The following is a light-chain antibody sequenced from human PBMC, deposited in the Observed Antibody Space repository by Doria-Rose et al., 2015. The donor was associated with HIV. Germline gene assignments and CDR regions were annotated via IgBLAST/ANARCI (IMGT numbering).Light chain of an antibody. CDR2: WAS. Sequence: DIRLTQSPESLGMSLGERATLNCKSNQSLLYTSKNYLAWYQQKPGQPPKLLIYWASTRQSEVPARFSGGGSGTDFTLTISSLEAEDVAVYYCQQYYDTPSFGPGTTVDIK. CDR3: QQYYDTPS. CDR1: QSLLYTSKNY. J-gene: IGKJ3*01. V-gene: IGKV4-1*01.